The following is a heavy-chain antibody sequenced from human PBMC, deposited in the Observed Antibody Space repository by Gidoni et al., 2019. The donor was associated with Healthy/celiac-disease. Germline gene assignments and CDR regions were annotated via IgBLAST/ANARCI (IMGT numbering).Heavy chain of an antibody. J-gene: IGHJ3*02. V-gene: IGHV3-23*01. Sequence: EVQLLESGGGLVQPGVSLRLSCAASGFTFSSYAMSWFRQAPVKGLEWVSAISGSGGSTYYADSVKGRFTISRDNSKNTLYLQMNSLRAEDTAVYYCAKPLTMIVVVDAFDIWGQGTMVTVSS. CDR1: GFTFSSYA. CDR3: AKPLTMIVVVDAFDI. CDR2: ISGSGGST. D-gene: IGHD3-22*01.